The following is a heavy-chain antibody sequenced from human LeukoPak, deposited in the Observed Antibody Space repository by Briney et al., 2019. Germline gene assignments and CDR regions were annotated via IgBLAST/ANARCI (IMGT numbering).Heavy chain of an antibody. V-gene: IGHV4-39*01. D-gene: IGHD3-22*01. Sequence: SETLSLTCTVSGGSISSSYYYWGWIRQPPGKGLGWIGSIYYSGSTYYNPSLKSRVTISVDTSKNQLSLKLSSVTAADTAVYYCAGPYYYDTSAYYQPFDYWGQGSLVTVSS. J-gene: IGHJ4*02. CDR1: GGSISSSYYY. CDR2: IYYSGST. CDR3: AGPYYYDTSAYYQPFDY.